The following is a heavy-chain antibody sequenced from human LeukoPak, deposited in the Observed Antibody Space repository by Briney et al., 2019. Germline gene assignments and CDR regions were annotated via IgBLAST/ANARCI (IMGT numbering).Heavy chain of an antibody. Sequence: ASVKVSCKASGYTFTGYYMHWVRQAPGQGLEWMGWINPNSGGTNYAQKFQGRVTMTRDTSIGTAYMELSRLRSDDTAVYYCARDANRLRYFDWLLPDYWGQGTLVTVSS. CDR3: ARDANRLRYFDWLLPDY. CDR2: INPNSGGT. CDR1: GYTFTGYY. J-gene: IGHJ4*02. V-gene: IGHV1-2*02. D-gene: IGHD3-9*01.